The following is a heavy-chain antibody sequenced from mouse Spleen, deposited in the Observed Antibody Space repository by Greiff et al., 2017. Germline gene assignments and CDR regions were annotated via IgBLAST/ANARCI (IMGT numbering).Heavy chain of an antibody. Sequence: VQLQQPGTELVKPGASVKLSCKASGYTFTSYWMHWVKQRPGQGLEWIGMIHPNSGSTNYNEKFKSKATLTVDKSSSTAYMQLSSLTSEDSAVYYCARGYYGYYFDYWGQGTTLTVSS. CDR3: ARGYYGYYFDY. D-gene: IGHD1-1*01. CDR1: GYTFTSYW. V-gene: IGHV1-64*01. J-gene: IGHJ2*01. CDR2: IHPNSGST.